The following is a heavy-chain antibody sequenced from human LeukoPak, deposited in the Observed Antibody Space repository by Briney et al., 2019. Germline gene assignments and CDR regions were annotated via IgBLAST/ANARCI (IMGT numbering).Heavy chain of an antibody. CDR2: ITGSGADT. D-gene: IGHD6-19*01. CDR3: AKPTAVAGFRQSYYFDY. V-gene: IGHV3-23*01. J-gene: IGHJ4*02. Sequence: GGSLRLSCAACGFIFSSHAMGWVRQAPGKGLEWVSSITGSGADTYYGDSVKGRFTIARDNSKNILYLQMNSLRAEDTAVYYCAKPTAVAGFRQSYYFDYWGQGTLVTVSS. CDR1: GFIFSSHA.